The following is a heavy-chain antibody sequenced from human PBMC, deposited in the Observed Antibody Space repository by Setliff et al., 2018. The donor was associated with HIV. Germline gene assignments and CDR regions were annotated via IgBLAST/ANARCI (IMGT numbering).Heavy chain of an antibody. CDR1: GFTFSGDW. J-gene: IGHJ4*02. D-gene: IGHD1-26*01. V-gene: IGHV3-74*01. Sequence: PGGSLRLSCAASGFTFSGDWMHWVRQPPGKGLVWVSHINGDGSTINYADSVKCRFTISRDNAKNTLYLQMNDLRAEDTAVYFCARDFYGSLDYWGQGSLVTVSS. CDR2: INGDGSTI. CDR3: ARDFYGSLDY.